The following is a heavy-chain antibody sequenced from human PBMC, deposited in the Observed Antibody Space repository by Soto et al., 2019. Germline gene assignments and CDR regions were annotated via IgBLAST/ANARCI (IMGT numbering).Heavy chain of an antibody. J-gene: IGHJ5*02. V-gene: IGHV1-18*01. Sequence: GASVKVSCKASGYTFTSCGISWVRQAPGQGLEWMGWISAYNGNTNYAQKLQSRVTMTTDTSTSTAYMELRSLRSDDTAVFYCARDQNTAMVTTTWFDPWGQGTLVTVSS. CDR2: ISAYNGNT. CDR3: ARDQNTAMVTTTWFDP. D-gene: IGHD5-18*01. CDR1: GYTFTSCG.